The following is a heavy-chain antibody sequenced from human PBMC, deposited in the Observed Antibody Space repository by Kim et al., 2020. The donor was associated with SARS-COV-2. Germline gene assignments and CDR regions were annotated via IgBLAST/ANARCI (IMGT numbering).Heavy chain of an antibody. CDR1: GFTFDDYA. CDR2: ISWNSGSI. CDR3: AKERGYSYGYSLDY. J-gene: IGHJ4*02. D-gene: IGHD5-18*01. V-gene: IGHV3-9*01. Sequence: GGSLRLSCAASGFTFDDYAMHWVRQAPGKGLEWVSGISWNSGSIGYADSVKGRFTISRDNAKNSLYLQMNSLRAEDTALYYCAKERGYSYGYSLDYWGQG.